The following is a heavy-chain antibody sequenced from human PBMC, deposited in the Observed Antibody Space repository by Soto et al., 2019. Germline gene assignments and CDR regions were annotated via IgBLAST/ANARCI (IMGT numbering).Heavy chain of an antibody. J-gene: IGHJ4*02. CDR1: GGSISSGNYY. V-gene: IGHV4-30-4*01. CDR3: ATMGTPVTGLYYFDY. CDR2: ISYSGTS. Sequence: QVQLQESGPGLVKPSQTLSLTCTVSGGSISSGNYYWSWIRQPPGKGLEWIGFISYSGTSRYSASLWSRVSISVDPSKNQFPLDLSSVTAADTAVYYCATMGTPVTGLYYFDYWGQGTLVTVSS. D-gene: IGHD4-17*01.